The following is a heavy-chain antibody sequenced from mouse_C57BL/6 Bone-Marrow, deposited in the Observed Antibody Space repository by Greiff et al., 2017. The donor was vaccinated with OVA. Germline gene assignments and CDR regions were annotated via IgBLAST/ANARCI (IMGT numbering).Heavy chain of an antibody. J-gene: IGHJ3*01. CDR3: ARYSNPFAY. CDR2: INPYNGGT. D-gene: IGHD2-5*01. CDR1: GYTFTDYY. Sequence: VQLKESGPVLVKPGASVKMSCKASGYTFTDYYMNWVKQSHGKSLEWIGVINPYNGGTSYNQKFKGKATLTVDKSSSTAYMELNSLTSEDSAVYYCARYSNPFAYWGQGTLVTVSA. V-gene: IGHV1-19*01.